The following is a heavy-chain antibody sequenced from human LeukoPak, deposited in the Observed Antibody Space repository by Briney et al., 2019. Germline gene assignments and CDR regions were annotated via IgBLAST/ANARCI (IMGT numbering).Heavy chain of an antibody. D-gene: IGHD6-13*01. J-gene: IGHJ5*02. CDR1: GYTXTGYY. V-gene: IGHV1-2*02. CDR2: INPNSGVT. CDR3: AREAAGGGFDP. Sequence: GASVKVSCKASGYTXTGYYMHWVRQAPGQGLEWMGWINPNSGVTNYAQQFQGRVTMTRDTSISTAYMELNRLRSDDTAMYYCAREAAGGGFDPWGQGTLVTVSS.